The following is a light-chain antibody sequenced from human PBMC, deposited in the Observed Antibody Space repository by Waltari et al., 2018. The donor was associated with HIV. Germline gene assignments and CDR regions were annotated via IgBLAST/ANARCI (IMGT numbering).Light chain of an antibody. CDR2: WAS. Sequence: DIVMTQSTDSLAVSLGARATINCKSSQSVLYSSNNKNDLAWYQQKPGQPPKLLIYWASTRESGVPDRFSGSGSGTDFTLTISSLQAEDVAVYYCQQYYSTPPYTFGQGTKLEIK. CDR1: QSVLYSSNNKND. CDR3: QQYYSTPPYT. J-gene: IGKJ2*01. V-gene: IGKV4-1*01.